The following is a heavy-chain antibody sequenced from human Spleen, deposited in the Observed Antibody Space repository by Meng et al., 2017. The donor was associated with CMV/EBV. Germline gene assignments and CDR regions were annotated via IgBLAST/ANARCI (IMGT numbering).Heavy chain of an antibody. J-gene: IGHJ4*02. CDR3: TRTRYYYDSSGYYLDDY. CDR1: GFTFGDYA. CDR2: IRSKAYGGTT. D-gene: IGHD3-22*01. V-gene: IGHV3-49*04. Sequence: SCTASGFTFGDYAMSWVRQAPGKGLEWVGFIRSKAYGGTTEYAASVKGRFTISRDDSKSIAYLQMNSLKTEDTAVYYCTRTRYYYDSSGYYLDDYWGQGTLVTVSS.